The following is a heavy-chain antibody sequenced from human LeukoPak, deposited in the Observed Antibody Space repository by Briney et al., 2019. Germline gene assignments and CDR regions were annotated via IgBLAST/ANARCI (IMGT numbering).Heavy chain of an antibody. V-gene: IGHV4-34*01. J-gene: IGHJ6*03. Sequence: PSETLSLTCAVYGGSFSGYYWSWIRQPPGKGLEWIGEINHSGSTNYNPSLKSRVTISVDTSKNQFSLKLSSVTAADTAVYYCVASGVTMVRGVDYYYMDVWGKGTTVTVSS. CDR1: GGSFSGYY. CDR3: VASGVTMVRGVDYYYMDV. CDR2: INHSGST. D-gene: IGHD3-10*01.